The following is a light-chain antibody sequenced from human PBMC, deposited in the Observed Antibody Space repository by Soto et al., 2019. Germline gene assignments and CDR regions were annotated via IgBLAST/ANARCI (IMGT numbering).Light chain of an antibody. CDR2: SNN. J-gene: IGLJ2*01. CDR1: SSNIGSNT. Sequence: QTVLTQPPSASGTPGQRVTISCSGSSSNIGSNTVNWYQQLPGTAPKLLIYSNNQRPSGVPDRFSGSKSGTSASLAISGLQSEVEADYYCAAWDDSLYGVIFGGGTKLTVL. V-gene: IGLV1-44*01. CDR3: AAWDDSLYGVI.